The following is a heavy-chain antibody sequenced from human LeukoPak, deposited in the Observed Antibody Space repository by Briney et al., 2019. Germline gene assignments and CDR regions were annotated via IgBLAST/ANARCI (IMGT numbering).Heavy chain of an antibody. CDR1: GGSISSYY. V-gene: IGHV4-59*12. Sequence: SETLSLTCTVSGGSISSYYWSWIRQPPGKGLEWIGYIYYSGSTYYNPSLKSRVTISVDTSKNQFSLKLSSVTAADTAVYYCARAHLPRITIFGVVTSIRAFDIWGQGTMVTVSS. J-gene: IGHJ3*02. D-gene: IGHD3-3*01. CDR2: IYYSGST. CDR3: ARAHLPRITIFGVVTSIRAFDI.